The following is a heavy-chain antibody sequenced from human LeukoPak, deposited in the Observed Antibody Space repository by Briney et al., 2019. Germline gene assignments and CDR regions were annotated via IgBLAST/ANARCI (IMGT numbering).Heavy chain of an antibody. Sequence: ASVKVSCKASGYTFTSYDINWVRQATGQGLEWMGWMNPSSGNTGYAQKFQGRVTMTRNSSISTAYMELSSLRSEDTAVYYCAREGNRSSDSSASYPLDYWGQGTLVTVSS. CDR3: AREGNRSSDSSASYPLDY. V-gene: IGHV1-8*01. CDR1: GYTFTSYD. CDR2: MNPSSGNT. D-gene: IGHD1-26*01. J-gene: IGHJ4*02.